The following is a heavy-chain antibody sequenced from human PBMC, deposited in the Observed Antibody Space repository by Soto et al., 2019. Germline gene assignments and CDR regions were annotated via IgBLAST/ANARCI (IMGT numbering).Heavy chain of an antibody. V-gene: IGHV1-8*01. D-gene: IGHD3-9*01. Sequence: GAPVKVSCKASRYTSTNYASECVRQATGQGPEWMGWINPNSGNTGYAQKFQGRVTFTRNTSISTVYMELSSLRSEDTAVYYCANDWTISPVAFAIWGKGTMDTVSS. CDR2: INPNSGNT. CDR1: RYTSTNYA. J-gene: IGHJ3*02. CDR3: ANDWTISPVAFAI.